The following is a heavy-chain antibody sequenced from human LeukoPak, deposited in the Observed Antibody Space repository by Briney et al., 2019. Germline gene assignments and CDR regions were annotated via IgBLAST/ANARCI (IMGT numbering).Heavy chain of an antibody. Sequence: ASVKVSCKASGYTFTSNGFSWVRQAPGHGLEWMGSISAYNGNTNYAQKFQGRVTMTRDTSTSTVYMELSSLRSEDTAVYYCARGSTIFGVVTYNWFDPWGQGTLVTVSS. CDR1: GYTFTSNG. CDR3: ARGSTIFGVVTYNWFDP. CDR2: ISAYNGNT. D-gene: IGHD3-3*01. J-gene: IGHJ5*02. V-gene: IGHV1-18*01.